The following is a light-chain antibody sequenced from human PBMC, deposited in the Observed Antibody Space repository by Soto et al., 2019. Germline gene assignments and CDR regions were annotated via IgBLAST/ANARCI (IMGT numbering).Light chain of an antibody. Sequence: QSALTQPPSASGSPGQSVTISCTGTSSDVGGYNYVSWYQQHPGKAPKVMIYEVSMRPSGVPDRFSGSKSGNTASLTVSGLQAEDKADYYCTSYAGSNTVVFGGGTKVTVL. CDR3: TSYAGSNTVV. V-gene: IGLV2-8*01. J-gene: IGLJ2*01. CDR2: EVS. CDR1: SSDVGGYNY.